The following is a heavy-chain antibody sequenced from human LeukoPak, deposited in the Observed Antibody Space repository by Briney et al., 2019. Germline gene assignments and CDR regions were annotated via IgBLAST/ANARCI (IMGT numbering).Heavy chain of an antibody. Sequence: GGSLRLSCAASGFTVSSNYMSWVRQAPGKGLEWVSVIYSGGSTYYADSVKGRFTISRDNSKNTLYLQMNSLRAEDTAVYYCAGSIVVVVAATQRALLGDYWGQGTLVTVSS. CDR3: AGSIVVVVAATQRALLGDY. CDR2: IYSGGST. V-gene: IGHV3-66*01. CDR1: GFTVSSNY. J-gene: IGHJ4*02. D-gene: IGHD2-15*01.